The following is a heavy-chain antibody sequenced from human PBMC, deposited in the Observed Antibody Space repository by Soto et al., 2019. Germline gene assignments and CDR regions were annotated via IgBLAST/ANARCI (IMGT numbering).Heavy chain of an antibody. D-gene: IGHD2-8*01. CDR2: ISGYNGDT. V-gene: IGHV1-18*01. CDR1: GYTFSRYG. Sequence: QGQLVQSGPEVKKSGASVKVSCKASGYTFSRYGISWVRQAPGQGLEWMGWISGYNGDTKYAQKVQGRVPMTIDTSTYTADMELRSLTSDDTAIYYCAKNGQPPYYYYGMDVWGQGTTVTVSS. J-gene: IGHJ6*02. CDR3: AKNGQPPYYYYGMDV.